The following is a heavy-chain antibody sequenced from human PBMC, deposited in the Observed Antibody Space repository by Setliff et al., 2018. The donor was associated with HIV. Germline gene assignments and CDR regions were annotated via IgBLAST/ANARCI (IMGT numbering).Heavy chain of an antibody. V-gene: IGHV4-39*01. CDR1: GGSIGIRSYF. J-gene: IGHJ3*02. CDR3: ASGQWMEHAFDI. D-gene: IGHD6-19*01. CDR2: VYSSGST. Sequence: SETLSLTCTVSGGSIGIRSYFWGWIRQPPGKGLEWIGSVYSSGSTYYNPYLKSRVTVSVDTSKDQFSLRLSSVTVADTAVYYCASGQWMEHAFDIWGQGTVVTVSS.